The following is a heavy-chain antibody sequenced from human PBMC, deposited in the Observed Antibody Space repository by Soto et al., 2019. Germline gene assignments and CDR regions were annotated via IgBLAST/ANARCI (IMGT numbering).Heavy chain of an antibody. V-gene: IGHV4-31*03. CDR1: GDSGSRSSYY. J-gene: IGHJ1*01. CDR3: ASGLGYKA. CDR2: IHHSGTT. D-gene: IGHD5-12*01. Sequence: QVQLQESGPGLVKPSQTLSLTCTVSGDSGSRSSYYWSWIRQHPGQGLEWIGYIHHSGTTYYNPSLKSRITLSVDTSKNQFSLRLSSVTAAASAVYYCASGLGYKAWGQGTLVTGSS.